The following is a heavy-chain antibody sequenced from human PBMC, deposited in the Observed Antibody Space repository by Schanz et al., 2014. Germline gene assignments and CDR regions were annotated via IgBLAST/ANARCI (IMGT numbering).Heavy chain of an antibody. CDR3: AKVDRTRYYAMDV. CDR2: IIPILDKT. V-gene: IGHV1-69*08. CDR1: GGTFSSST. J-gene: IGHJ6*02. D-gene: IGHD3-9*01. Sequence: QVQLVHSGAEVKKPGSSVKVSCKASGGTFSSSTLTWVRQAPGQGLEWMGRIIPILDKTNYAQKFQGRVTMTADKSTSTVYMEVSVLRSEDTAVYYCAKVDRTRYYAMDVWGQGTTVTVSS.